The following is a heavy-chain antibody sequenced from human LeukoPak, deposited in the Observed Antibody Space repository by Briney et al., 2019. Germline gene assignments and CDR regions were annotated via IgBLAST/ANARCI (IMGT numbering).Heavy chain of an antibody. V-gene: IGHV3-23*01. J-gene: IGHJ3*01. CDR1: GFTLNKYA. CDR3: AKAFRIVGIGNPDDAFDV. CDR2: IAGTGGST. D-gene: IGHD1-26*01. Sequence: PGGSLRLSCAASGFTLNKYAMNWVRQPPGKGLEWVSSIAGTGGSTYYADSVKGRFTLSRDNSANTLYLHLNSLRAEDSGIYYCAKAFRIVGIGNPDDAFDVWGQGTVVTVS.